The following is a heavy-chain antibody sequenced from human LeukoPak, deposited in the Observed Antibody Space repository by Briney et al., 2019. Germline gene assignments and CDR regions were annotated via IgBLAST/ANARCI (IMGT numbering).Heavy chain of an antibody. Sequence: GSLRLSCAASGFTFSSYAMSWVRQAPGKGLEWVSAISGSGGSTYYADSVKGRFTISRDNSKNTLYLQMNSLRAEDTAVYYCAKTTRVTAITQYYFDYWGQGTLVTVSS. CDR2: ISGSGGST. J-gene: IGHJ4*02. CDR3: AKTTRVTAITQYYFDY. V-gene: IGHV3-23*01. D-gene: IGHD2-21*02. CDR1: GFTFSSYA.